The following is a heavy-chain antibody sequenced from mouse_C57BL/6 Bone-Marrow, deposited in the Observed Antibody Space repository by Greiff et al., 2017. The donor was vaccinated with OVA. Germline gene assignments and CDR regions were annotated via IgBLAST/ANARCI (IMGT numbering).Heavy chain of an antibody. CDR2: ISYDGSN. V-gene: IGHV3-6*01. D-gene: IGHD3-3*01. CDR1: GYSITSGYY. Sequence: EVQRVESGPGLVKPSQSLSLTCSVTGYSITSGYYWNWIRQFPGNKLEWMGYISYDGSNNYNPSLKNRISITRDTSKNQFFLKLNSVTTEDTATYYCARGKGRERGFAYWGQGTLVTVSA. CDR3: ARGKGRERGFAY. J-gene: IGHJ3*01.